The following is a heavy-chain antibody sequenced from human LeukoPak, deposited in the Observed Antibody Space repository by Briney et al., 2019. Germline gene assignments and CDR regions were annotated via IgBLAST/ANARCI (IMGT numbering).Heavy chain of an antibody. J-gene: IGHJ4*02. CDR3: ARDVFADSSGGSFDI. CDR1: GFSFDTHG. V-gene: IGHV3-33*01. CDR2: IWYDGSKK. Sequence: GGSLRLSCAASGFSFDTHGMHWVRQAPGKGLEWVAVIWYDGSKKYYADSVKGRFTISRDNSKKSLFLQMNSLRAEDTALYYCARDVFADSSGGSFDIWGQGTLVTVSS. D-gene: IGHD3-16*01.